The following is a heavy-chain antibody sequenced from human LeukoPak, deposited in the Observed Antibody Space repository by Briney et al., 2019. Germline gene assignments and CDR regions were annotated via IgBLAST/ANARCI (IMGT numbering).Heavy chain of an antibody. V-gene: IGHV4-59*12. Sequence: SETLSLTCTVSGGSISSYYWSWIRQPPGKGLEWIGYIYYSGSTNYNPSLKSRVTMSVDTSKNQFSLKLSSVSAADTAVYYCARSPFSSSWYPDYWGQGTLVTVSS. CDR3: ARSPFSSSWYPDY. CDR2: IYYSGST. J-gene: IGHJ4*02. CDR1: GGSISSYY. D-gene: IGHD6-13*01.